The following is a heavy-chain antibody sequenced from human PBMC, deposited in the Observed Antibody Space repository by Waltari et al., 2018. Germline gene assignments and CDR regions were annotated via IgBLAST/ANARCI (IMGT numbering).Heavy chain of an antibody. D-gene: IGHD2-2*01. J-gene: IGHJ6*03. CDR1: GGSISSGGYS. V-gene: IGHV4-30-2*01. CDR2: IYHSGST. CDR3: ARALGYCSSTSCPAYMDV. Sequence: QLQLQESGSGLVKPSQTLSLTCAVSGGSISSGGYSWSWIRQPPGTGLEWIGYIYHSGSTYYNPSLKSRVTISVDRSKNQFSLKLSSVTAADTAVYYCARALGYCSSTSCPAYMDVWGKGTTVTISS.